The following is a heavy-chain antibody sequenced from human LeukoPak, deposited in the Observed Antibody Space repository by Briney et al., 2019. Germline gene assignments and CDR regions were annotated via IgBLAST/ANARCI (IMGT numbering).Heavy chain of an antibody. CDR3: ARDHVMTMVTTPYYFDY. D-gene: IGHD4-17*01. J-gene: IGHJ4*02. Sequence: ASVKVSCKASGYTSSSYYMHWVRQAPGQGLEWMGIINPSGGSTTYAQKFQGRVTMTRDTSTNIVYMELSSLSSDDTAVYYCARDHVMTMVTTPYYFDYWGQGTLVTVSS. CDR2: INPSGGST. CDR1: GYTSSSYY. V-gene: IGHV1-46*01.